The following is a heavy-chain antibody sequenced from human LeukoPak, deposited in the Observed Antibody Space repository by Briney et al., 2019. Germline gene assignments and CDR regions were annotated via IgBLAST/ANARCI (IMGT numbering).Heavy chain of an antibody. Sequence: ASVKVSCKASGYTFTDYYIHWMRQAPGQGLEWMGWINPNTGDTHYAQKCQGRVTMTRDTSIRTAYMELSSLRSDDTAVYYCARGGLRDAFDIWGQGTMVTVSS. J-gene: IGHJ3*02. CDR3: ARGGLRDAFDI. D-gene: IGHD5-12*01. V-gene: IGHV1-2*02. CDR1: GYTFTDYY. CDR2: INPNTGDT.